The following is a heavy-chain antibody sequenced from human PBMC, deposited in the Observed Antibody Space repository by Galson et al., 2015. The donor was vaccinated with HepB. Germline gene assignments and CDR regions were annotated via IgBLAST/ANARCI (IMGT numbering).Heavy chain of an antibody. V-gene: IGHV4-59*08. J-gene: IGHJ3*02. CDR1: GGSISSYY. CDR3: ARNSYDSSGYYYVAFDI. Sequence: LSLTCTVSGGSISSYYWSWIRQPPGKGLEWIGYIYYSGSTNYNPSLKSRVTISVDTSKNQFSLKLSSVTAADTAVYYCARNSYDSSGYYYVAFDIWGQGTMVTVSS. D-gene: IGHD3-22*01. CDR2: IYYSGST.